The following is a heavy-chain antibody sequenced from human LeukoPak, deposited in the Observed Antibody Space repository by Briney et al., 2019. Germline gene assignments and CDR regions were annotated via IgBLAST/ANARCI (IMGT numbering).Heavy chain of an antibody. V-gene: IGHV3-21*06. Sequence: GGSLRLSCAASGFTFSSYAMSWVRQAPGKGLEWVASIGPTGSDRYHADSIKGRFTISRDNANNFLYLQMNSLRAEDTAVYYCATETNGRHYDYWGQGTLLTVSS. D-gene: IGHD1-14*01. CDR3: ATETNGRHYDY. CDR1: GFTFSSYA. J-gene: IGHJ4*02. CDR2: IGPTGSDR.